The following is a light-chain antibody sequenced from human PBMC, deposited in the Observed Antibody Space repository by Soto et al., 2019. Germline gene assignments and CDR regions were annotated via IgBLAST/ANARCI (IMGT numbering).Light chain of an antibody. J-gene: IGKJ4*01. CDR3: QQLNSYLPLT. Sequence: DIQLTQSPSFLSASVGDRVTITCRASQGISSYLAWYQQKTGKAPKLLIYAASTLQSGVPSRFSGRGSGKEFILTISSFQPENFATYYCQQLNSYLPLTFGGGTKVDIK. V-gene: IGKV1-9*01. CDR2: AAS. CDR1: QGISSY.